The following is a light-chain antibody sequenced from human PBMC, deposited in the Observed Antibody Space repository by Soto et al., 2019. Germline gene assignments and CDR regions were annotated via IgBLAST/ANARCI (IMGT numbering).Light chain of an antibody. CDR3: QHYDRSPMYT. J-gene: IGKJ2*01. CDR2: AAS. Sequence: EIVLTQSPGTLSLSPGERATLSCRASQSFSSDYLAWYQQKPGQAPRLLIYAASSRAAGIPDRFSGSGSGTDFTLTISRLEPEDFAVYYCQHYDRSPMYTFGQGTKLE. V-gene: IGKV3-20*01. CDR1: QSFSSDY.